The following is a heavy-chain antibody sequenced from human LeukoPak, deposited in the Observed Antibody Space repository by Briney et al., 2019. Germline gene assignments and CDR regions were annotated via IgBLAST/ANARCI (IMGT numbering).Heavy chain of an antibody. CDR3: ARDTRDGIDY. Sequence: PGGSLRLSCAASGFTFSDHYMDWVRQAPGKGLEWVGRTRNKADIYTTHYAASVKGRFSISRDDSQNSLFLQMTSLKTEDTAVYYCARDTRDGIDYWGQGTLVTVSS. D-gene: IGHD5-24*01. CDR1: GFTFSDHY. V-gene: IGHV3-72*01. J-gene: IGHJ4*02. CDR2: TRNKADIYTT.